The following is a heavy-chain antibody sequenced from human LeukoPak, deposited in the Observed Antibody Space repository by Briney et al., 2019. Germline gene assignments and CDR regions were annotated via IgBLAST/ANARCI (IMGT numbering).Heavy chain of an antibody. V-gene: IGHV4-59*08. D-gene: IGHD6-19*01. J-gene: IGHJ5*02. CDR3: AKPRTRLAWFDP. Sequence: SETLSLTCTVSGGSISNYYWSWIRQPPGKGLEWIGYIYYSGSTNYNPSLRSRVTISVDTSKNQFSLKVRSVTAADTAVYYCAKPRTRLAWFDPWGQGTLVTVSS. CDR1: GGSISNYY. CDR2: IYYSGST.